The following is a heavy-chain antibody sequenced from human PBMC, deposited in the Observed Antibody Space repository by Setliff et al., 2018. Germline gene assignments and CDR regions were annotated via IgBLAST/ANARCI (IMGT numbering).Heavy chain of an antibody. J-gene: IGHJ4*02. V-gene: IGHV3-33*01. D-gene: IGHD3-9*01. CDR3: ARDIDTTSHYGMFDY. CDR1: GFIFRNYG. CDR2: MWSDGTKK. Sequence: SCAASGFIFRNYGIHWVRQTPGKGLEWVAVMWSDGTKKYYADSVKGRFTVSRDISRNTVFLDMNSLRAEDTAVYHCARDIDTTSHYGMFDYWGQGALVTV.